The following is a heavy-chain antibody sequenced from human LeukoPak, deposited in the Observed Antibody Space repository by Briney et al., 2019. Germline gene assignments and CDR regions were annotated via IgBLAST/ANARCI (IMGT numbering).Heavy chain of an antibody. CDR2: IYHSGST. D-gene: IGHD7-27*01. Sequence: SETLSLTCTVSGYSISSGYYWGWIRQPPGKGLEWIGSIYHSGSTYYNPSLKSRVTISVDTSKNQFSLKLSSVTAADTAVYYCASGFALGNWFDPWGQGTLVTVSS. V-gene: IGHV4-38-2*02. J-gene: IGHJ5*02. CDR1: GYSISSGYY. CDR3: ASGFALGNWFDP.